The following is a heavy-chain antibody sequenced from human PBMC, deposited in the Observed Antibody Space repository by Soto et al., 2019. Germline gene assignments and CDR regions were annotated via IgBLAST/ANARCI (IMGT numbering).Heavy chain of an antibody. Sequence: QLQLQESGPGLVKPSETLSLTCTVSGGSISSSSYYWGWIRQPPGKGLEWIGSIYYSGSTYYNPSLTSRVTISVYTSKNQCSLKLSSVTAADTAVYYWARRFPIVVPAAIYFDYWGQGTLVTVAS. V-gene: IGHV4-39*01. CDR2: IYYSGST. D-gene: IGHD2-2*01. CDR3: ARRFPIVVPAAIYFDY. CDR1: GGSISSSSYY. J-gene: IGHJ4*02.